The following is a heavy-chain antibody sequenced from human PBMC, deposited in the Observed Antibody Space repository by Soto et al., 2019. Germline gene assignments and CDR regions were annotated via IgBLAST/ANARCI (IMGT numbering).Heavy chain of an antibody. D-gene: IGHD1-7*01. CDR2: IYPGDSDT. CDR3: VRRDFDWNYFSE. CDR1: GYTFTNYW. V-gene: IGHV5-51*01. J-gene: IGHJ4*02. Sequence: HGESLKISCQGSGYTFTNYWIGWVRQMPGKGLEWMGIIYPGDSDTRYNPSFQGQVTMSADKSVSTAYLQWTGLKASDTAMYYCVRRDFDWNYFSEWGQGTLVTVSS.